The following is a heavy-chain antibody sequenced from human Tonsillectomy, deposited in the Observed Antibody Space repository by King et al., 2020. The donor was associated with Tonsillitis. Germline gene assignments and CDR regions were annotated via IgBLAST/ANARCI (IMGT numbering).Heavy chain of an antibody. D-gene: IGHD6-13*01. CDR3: AKNRRVSSSFVDY. CDR2: IYSGGSST. Sequence: VQLVESGGGLVQPGGSLRLSCAASGFTFSSYAMSWVRQAPGKGLEWVSVIYSGGSSTYYADSVKGRFTISRDNSKNTLYLQMNSLRAEDTAVDYCAKNRRVSSSFVDYWGQGTLVTVSS. CDR1: GFTFSSYA. V-gene: IGHV3-23*03. J-gene: IGHJ4*02.